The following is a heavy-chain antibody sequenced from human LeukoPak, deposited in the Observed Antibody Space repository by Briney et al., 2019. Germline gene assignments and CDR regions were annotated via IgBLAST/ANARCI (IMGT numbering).Heavy chain of an antibody. J-gene: IGHJ6*03. V-gene: IGHV3-21*06. D-gene: IGHD3-10*01. CDR3: VRGRNPDRITIIRPKEYYYMDV. CDR2: ISTSSHYI. Sequence: PGGSLRLSCAASGFTFSTYSMNWVRQAPGKGLEWVSSISTSSHYIYYADSVKGRFTVSRDNAKNSLYLHMNSLRAEDTAVYYCVRGRNPDRITIIRPKEYYYMDVWGRGTTVTVSS. CDR1: GFTFSTYS.